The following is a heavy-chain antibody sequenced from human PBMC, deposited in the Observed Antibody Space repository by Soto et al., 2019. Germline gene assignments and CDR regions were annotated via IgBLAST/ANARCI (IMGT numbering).Heavy chain of an antibody. CDR3: ATADYYILTGLKPYYFYY. D-gene: IGHD3-9*01. J-gene: IGHJ4*02. V-gene: IGHV1-24*01. CDR1: GYTLTELS. Sequence: ASVKVSCKVSGYTLTELSMHWVRPAPGKGLEWMGGFDPEDGETIYAQKFQGRVTMTEDTSTDTAYMELSSLRSEDTAVYYCATADYYILTGLKPYYFYYWGQGTLDLGSS. CDR2: FDPEDGET.